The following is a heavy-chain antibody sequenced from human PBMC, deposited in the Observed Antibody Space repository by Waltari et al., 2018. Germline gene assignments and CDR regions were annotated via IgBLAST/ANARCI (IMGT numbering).Heavy chain of an antibody. Sequence: QVQLVQSGAEVKQPGSSVKVSCKSSGGPFGIVGLHWLRQAPGQGLEWMGKIITSAGITDYEHKVQGRLRITADRATTTGYMELRSLGSEGTAIYYCARRVSTKGAFEVWGRGTLVTVSP. CDR1: GGPFGIVG. CDR3: ARRVSTKGAFEV. D-gene: IGHD5-12*01. J-gene: IGHJ3*01. V-gene: IGHV1-69*02. CDR2: IITSAGIT.